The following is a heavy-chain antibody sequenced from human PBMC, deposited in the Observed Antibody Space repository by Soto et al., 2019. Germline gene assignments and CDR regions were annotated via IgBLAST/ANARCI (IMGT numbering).Heavy chain of an antibody. D-gene: IGHD3-16*01. Sequence: SVTLSLTCTVSGGTISSSSYYWGWLRQPPGKGLEWIGSIYYSGYTYYNPSLKSRVTISVDTSKNQFSLKLSSVTAADTAVYYCARHNGPLYVGYYYDMDVWGQGTTVTVSS. V-gene: IGHV4-39*01. CDR3: ARHNGPLYVGYYYDMDV. CDR2: IYYSGYT. CDR1: GGTISSSSYY. J-gene: IGHJ6*02.